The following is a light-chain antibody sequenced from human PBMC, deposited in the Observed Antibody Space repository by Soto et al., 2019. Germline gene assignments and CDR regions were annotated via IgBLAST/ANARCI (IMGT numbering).Light chain of an antibody. Sequence: DIQMTQSPSTLSGSVGDRVTITCRASQTISSWLAWYQQKPGKAPKLLIYTASTLKSGVPSRFRCSGSGTEFTLTISSLQPDDFATYYCQHYNSYSEAFGQGTKVDIK. V-gene: IGKV1-5*03. CDR2: TAS. CDR3: QHYNSYSEA. J-gene: IGKJ1*01. CDR1: QTISSW.